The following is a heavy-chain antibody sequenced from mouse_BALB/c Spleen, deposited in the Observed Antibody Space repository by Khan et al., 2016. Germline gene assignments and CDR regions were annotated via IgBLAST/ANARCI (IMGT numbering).Heavy chain of an antibody. J-gene: IGHJ3*01. CDR1: GYTFNSCW. V-gene: IGHV1-9*01. D-gene: IGHD1-1*01. CDR3: ERGGDGSVFVY. Sequence: QVQLQQSGAELMKPGASVKISCKATGYTFNSCWIEWVKQRPGHGLEWIGEILPGTDTTDYNEKFKDRAAFTSDTSYNTAYMQLSSQTAGDSAVCYGERGGDGSVFVYWGQGTLVTVSA. CDR2: ILPGTDTT.